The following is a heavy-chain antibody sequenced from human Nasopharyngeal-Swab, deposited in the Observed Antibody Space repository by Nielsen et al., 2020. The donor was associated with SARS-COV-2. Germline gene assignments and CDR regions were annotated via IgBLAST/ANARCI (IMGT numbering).Heavy chain of an antibody. D-gene: IGHD3-16*01. CDR2: IYYSGST. CDR1: GGSISSGGYY. CDR3: ARGFMITFGGVNAFDI. J-gene: IGHJ3*02. V-gene: IGHV4-31*02. Sequence: SCTVSGGSISSGGYYWSWIRQHPGKGLEWIGYIYYSGSTYYNPSLKSRVTISVDTSKNQFSLKLSSVTAADTAVYYCARGFMITFGGVNAFDIWGQGTMVTVSS.